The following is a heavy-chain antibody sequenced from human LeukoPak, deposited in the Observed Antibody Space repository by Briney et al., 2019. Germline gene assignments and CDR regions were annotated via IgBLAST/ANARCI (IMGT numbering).Heavy chain of an antibody. CDR2: IYNSGST. CDR1: GGSISSGTYY. J-gene: IGHJ4*02. Sequence: NPSETLSLTCTVSGGSISSGTYYWGWIRQPPGRGVEGIGSIYNSGSTYYNPSLKSRVTISVDTSKNQFYLKLSSVTAADTAVYYCASYDFWSGYTYDHWGQGTLVTVSS. CDR3: ASYDFWSGYTYDH. D-gene: IGHD3-3*01. V-gene: IGHV4-39*01.